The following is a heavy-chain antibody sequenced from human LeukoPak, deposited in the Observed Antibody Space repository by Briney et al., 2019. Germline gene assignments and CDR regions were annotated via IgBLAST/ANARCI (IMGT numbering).Heavy chain of an antibody. CDR1: GFTVSSNY. Sequence: GGSLRLSCAASGFTVSSNYMSWVRQAPGKGLEWVSVIYSGGSTYYADSVKGRFTISRDNSKNSLYLQMNSLGAEDTALYYCARGAGSGYYTNFDYWGQGTLVTVSS. V-gene: IGHV3-53*01. D-gene: IGHD3-3*01. CDR2: IYSGGST. J-gene: IGHJ4*02. CDR3: ARGAGSGYYTNFDY.